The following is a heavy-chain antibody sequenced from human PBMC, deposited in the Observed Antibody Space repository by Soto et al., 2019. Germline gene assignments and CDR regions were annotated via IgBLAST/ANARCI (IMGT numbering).Heavy chain of an antibody. V-gene: IGHV3-64*04. D-gene: IGHD2-2*01. CDR2: ISNDGSST. Sequence: PGGSLRLSCSASGFTFSSSAMHWVRLAPGKGLEYVSFISNDGSSTYYADSVKGRFTISRDNSKNTLYLQMNSLRAEDTAVYYCAKDRCSSTSCYHADYWGQGTLVTVSS. CDR3: AKDRCSSTSCYHADY. J-gene: IGHJ4*02. CDR1: GFTFSSSA.